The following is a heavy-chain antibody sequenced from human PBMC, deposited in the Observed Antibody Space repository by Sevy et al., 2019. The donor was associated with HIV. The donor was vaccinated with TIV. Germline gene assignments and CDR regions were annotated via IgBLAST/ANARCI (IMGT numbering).Heavy chain of an antibody. CDR2: ISYDGSNK. Sequence: GGSLRLSCAASGFTFSSYAMHWVRQAPGKGLEWVAVISYDGSNKYYADSVKGRFTISRDNSKNTLYLQMNSLRAEDTAVYYCARDSIKAGRWPRDTYYYYYYYYMDVWGKGTTVTVSS. CDR1: GFTFSSYA. V-gene: IGHV3-30-3*01. D-gene: IGHD3-22*01. CDR3: ARDSIKAGRWPRDTYYYYYYYYMDV. J-gene: IGHJ6*03.